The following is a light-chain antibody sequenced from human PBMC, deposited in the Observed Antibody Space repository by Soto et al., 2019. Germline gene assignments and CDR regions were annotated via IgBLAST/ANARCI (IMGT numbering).Light chain of an antibody. Sequence: DIQMTQSPSSLSASVGDRVTITCRASQAIRNSLAWYQQKPGKVPSLLIYAASTLQPGVPSRFSGSGAGTYFTRTRSSLQPEDVATYYCQKYFSAPVTFGPGTKLGIK. V-gene: IGKV1-27*01. CDR3: QKYFSAPVT. CDR2: AAS. CDR1: QAIRNS. J-gene: IGKJ3*01.